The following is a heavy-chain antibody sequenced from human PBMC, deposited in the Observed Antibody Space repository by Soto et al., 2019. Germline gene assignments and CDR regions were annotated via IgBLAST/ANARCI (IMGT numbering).Heavy chain of an antibody. CDR3: AKERSVVATTPDFDY. CDR2: ASYDGSYK. Sequence: LGGALRLSCAASGFTFSSFGMHWVRQAPGKGLEWVAVASYDGSYKYYADSVKGRFTISRDNSKNTLYLQMNSLRAEDTAVYYCAKERSVVATTPDFDYWGQGTLVTVSS. CDR1: GFTFSSFG. V-gene: IGHV3-30*18. D-gene: IGHD5-12*01. J-gene: IGHJ4*02.